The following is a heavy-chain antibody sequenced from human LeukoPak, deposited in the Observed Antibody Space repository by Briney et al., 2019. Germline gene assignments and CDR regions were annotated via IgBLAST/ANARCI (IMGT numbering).Heavy chain of an antibody. V-gene: IGHV3-7*01. CDR1: GFTFSSYW. Sequence: GGSLRLSCAASGFTFSSYWMSWVRQAPGKGLEWVANLKQDGSEKYYVDSVKGRFTISRDNAKNSLYLQMNNLRAEDTAVYYCTSRGGNSPDYWGQGTLVTVSS. CDR3: TSRGGNSPDY. D-gene: IGHD4-23*01. CDR2: LKQDGSEK. J-gene: IGHJ4*02.